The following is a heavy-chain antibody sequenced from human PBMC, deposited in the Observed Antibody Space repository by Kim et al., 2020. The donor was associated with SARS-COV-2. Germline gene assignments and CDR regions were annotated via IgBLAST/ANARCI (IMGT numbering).Heavy chain of an antibody. V-gene: IGHV3-15*01. D-gene: IGHD4-17*01. CDR3: TTVFYILALPYDYADY. Sequence: PVKGRFTISRDDSKNTLYLQMNSLKTEDTAVYYCTTVFYILALPYDYADYWGQGTLVTVSS. J-gene: IGHJ4*02.